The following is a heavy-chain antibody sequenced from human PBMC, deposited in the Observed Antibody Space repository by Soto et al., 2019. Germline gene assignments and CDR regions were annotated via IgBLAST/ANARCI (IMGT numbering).Heavy chain of an antibody. CDR1: GIIFSDYN. Sequence: EVQLVESGGDLVQPGGSLRLSCAASGIIFSDYNMNWLRQAPGKGLEWISYISRGSTTIYHADSVRGRFTISRDNAKSSLYLQMDSLRDEDTAVYYCARGHSSVHLFVWWGRGTLVTVSS. D-gene: IGHD3-22*01. J-gene: IGHJ4*02. CDR3: ARGHSSVHLFVW. V-gene: IGHV3-48*02. CDR2: ISRGSTTI.